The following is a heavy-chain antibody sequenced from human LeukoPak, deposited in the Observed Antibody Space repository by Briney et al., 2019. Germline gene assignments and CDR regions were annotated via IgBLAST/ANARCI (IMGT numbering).Heavy chain of an antibody. J-gene: IGHJ4*02. Sequence: PSETLSLTCAVSGGSISSGGYSWSWIRQPPGKGLEWIGYIYHSGSTYYNPSLKSRVTISVDRFKNQFSLKLSSVTAADTAVYYCARVDTAMVTVDYWGQGTLVTVSS. CDR2: IYHSGST. D-gene: IGHD5-18*01. V-gene: IGHV4-30-2*01. CDR1: GGSISSGGYS. CDR3: ARVDTAMVTVDY.